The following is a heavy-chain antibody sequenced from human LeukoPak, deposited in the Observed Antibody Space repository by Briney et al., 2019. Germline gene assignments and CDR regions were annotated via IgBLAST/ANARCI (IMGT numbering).Heavy chain of an antibody. V-gene: IGHV3-15*01. Sequence: GGSLRLSCAASGFTFSNAWMSWVRQARGKGLEWVGRIKSKTDGGTTDYAAPVKGRFTISRDDSKNTLYLQMNSLKTEDTAVYYCTEIVVVTNDAFDIWGQGTMVTVSS. CDR2: IKSKTDGGTT. J-gene: IGHJ3*02. CDR1: GFTFSNAW. CDR3: TEIVVVTNDAFDI. D-gene: IGHD3-22*01.